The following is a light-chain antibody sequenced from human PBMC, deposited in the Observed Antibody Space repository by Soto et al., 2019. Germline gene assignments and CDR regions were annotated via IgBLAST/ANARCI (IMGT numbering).Light chain of an antibody. V-gene: IGLV2-14*01. J-gene: IGLJ1*01. CDR1: SSDVGGYKN. CDR2: NVS. Sequence: QSALTQPASVSGSPGQSITISSTQTSSDVGGYKNVSWYQLHPGKAPKLMISNVSNRPSGVSDRFSGSKSGYTDSLTISGLQAENEADYYCSSYAISSSLYIFGTGTKLTVL. CDR3: SSYAISSSLYI.